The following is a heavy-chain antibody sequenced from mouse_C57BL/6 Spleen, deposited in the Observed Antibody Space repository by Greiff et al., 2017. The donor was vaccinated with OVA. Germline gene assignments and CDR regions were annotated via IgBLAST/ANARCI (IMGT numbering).Heavy chain of an antibody. Sequence: VKLMESGAELVRPGASVKLSCKASGYTFTDYYINWVKQRPGQGLEWIARIYPGSGNTYYNEKFKGKATLTAEKSSSTAYMQLSSLTSEDSAVYFCARDGSSYGFAYWGQGTLVTVSA. CDR3: ARDGSSYGFAY. CDR1: GYTFTDYY. V-gene: IGHV1-76*01. J-gene: IGHJ3*01. CDR2: IYPGSGNT. D-gene: IGHD1-1*01.